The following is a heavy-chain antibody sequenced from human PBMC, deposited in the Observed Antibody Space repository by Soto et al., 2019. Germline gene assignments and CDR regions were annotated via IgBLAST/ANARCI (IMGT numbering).Heavy chain of an antibody. D-gene: IGHD4-17*01. CDR3: ARDEGYGGNPGWYFDL. CDR1: GFTFSRYA. V-gene: IGHV3-30*04. Sequence: QVQLVESGGGVVEPGRSLRLPCTASGFTFSRYAMHWVRQAPGKGLERVAVISYDGRNKYYADSVKGRFTISRDNSKNTLYLQMNSLRAKDTAVYYCARDEGYGGNPGWYFDLWGRGTLVTVSS. CDR2: ISYDGRNK. J-gene: IGHJ2*01.